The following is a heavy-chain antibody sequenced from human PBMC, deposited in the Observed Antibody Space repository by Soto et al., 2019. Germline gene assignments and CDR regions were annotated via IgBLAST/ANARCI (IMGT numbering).Heavy chain of an antibody. V-gene: IGHV4-30-4*01. J-gene: IGHJ6*02. Sequence: SETLSLTCTVSGGSISSGDYYWSWIRQPPGKGLEWIGYIYYSGSTYYNPSLKSRVTISVDTSKNQFSLKLSSVTAADTAVYYCAITRIYGSGSYYYYYGMDVWGRGTTVTVSS. D-gene: IGHD3-10*01. CDR3: AITRIYGSGSYYYYYGMDV. CDR2: IYYSGST. CDR1: GGSISSGDYY.